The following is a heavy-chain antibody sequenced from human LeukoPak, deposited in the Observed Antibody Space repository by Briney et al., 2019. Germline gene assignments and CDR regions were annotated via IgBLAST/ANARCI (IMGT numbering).Heavy chain of an antibody. D-gene: IGHD5-24*01. CDR1: GDSISSSSYY. V-gene: IGHV4-39*07. CDR2: FYYSEST. J-gene: IGHJ3*01. CDR3: ARDGYNQDGSFDF. Sequence: PSETLSLTCTVSGDSISSSSYYWGWIRQPPGKGLEWFGSFYYSESTYYNPSLKSRVTISVDTSKNHFSLELSSVTAADTAMYYCARDGYNQDGSFDFWGQGTMVTVSS.